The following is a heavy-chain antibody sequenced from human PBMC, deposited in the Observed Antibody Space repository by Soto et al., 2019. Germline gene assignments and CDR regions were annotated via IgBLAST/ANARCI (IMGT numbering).Heavy chain of an antibody. V-gene: IGHV5-51*01. Sequence: PAESLKISCKCSGYSFTSYWIGWVRQMPGKGLEWMGIIYPGDSDTRYSPSFQGQVTISADKSISTAYLQWSSLKASDTAMYYCAKPWVPSITDRPPRFDYWGRGTLVTVSS. J-gene: IGHJ4*02. D-gene: IGHD6-6*01. CDR2: IYPGDSDT. CDR1: GYSFTSYW. CDR3: AKPWVPSITDRPPRFDY.